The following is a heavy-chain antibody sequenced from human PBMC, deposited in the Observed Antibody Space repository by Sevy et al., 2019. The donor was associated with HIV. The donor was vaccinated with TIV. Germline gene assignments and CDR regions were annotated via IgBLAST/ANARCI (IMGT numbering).Heavy chain of an antibody. V-gene: IGHV4-59*01. CDR2: IYYSGST. CDR1: GGSISSYY. Sequence: SETLSLTCTVSGGSISSYYWSWIRQPPGKGLEWIGYIYYSGSTNYNPSLKSRVTISVDTSKNQFSLKLSSVTAADTAVYYCARGLDSSYYYYYMDVWGKGTTVTVSS. D-gene: IGHD6-13*01. J-gene: IGHJ6*03. CDR3: ARGLDSSYYYYYMDV.